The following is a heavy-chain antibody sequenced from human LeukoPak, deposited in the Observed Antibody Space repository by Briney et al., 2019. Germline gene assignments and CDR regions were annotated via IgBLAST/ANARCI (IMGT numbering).Heavy chain of an antibody. CDR3: ARDRRIAARRWEPLDY. CDR1: GFTFSSYA. D-gene: IGHD6-6*01. Sequence: PGGSLRLSCAASGFTFSSYAMHWVRQAPGKGLEWVAAISYDGSNKYYADSVKGRFTISRDNSKNTLYLQMNSLRAEDTAVYYCARDRRIAARRWEPLDYWGQGTLVTVSS. CDR2: ISYDGSNK. J-gene: IGHJ4*02. V-gene: IGHV3-30-3*01.